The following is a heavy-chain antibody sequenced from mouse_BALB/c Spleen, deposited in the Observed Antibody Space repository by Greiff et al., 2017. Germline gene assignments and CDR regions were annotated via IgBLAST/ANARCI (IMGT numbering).Heavy chain of an antibody. V-gene: IGHV3-8*02. D-gene: IGHD1-1*01. CDR2: ISYSGST. CDR3: ARGYYYGSRNYAMDY. J-gene: IGHJ4*01. CDR1: GDSITSGY. Sequence: EVKLMESGPSLVKPSQTLSLTCSVTGDSITSGYWNWIRKFPGNKLEYMGYISYSGSTYYNPSLKSRISITRDTSKNQYYLQLNSVTTEDTATYYCARGYYYGSRNYAMDYWGQGTSVTVSS.